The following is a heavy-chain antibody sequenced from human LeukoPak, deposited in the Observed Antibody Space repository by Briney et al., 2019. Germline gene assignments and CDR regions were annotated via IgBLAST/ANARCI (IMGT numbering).Heavy chain of an antibody. D-gene: IGHD4-11*01. CDR3: AKPWMTTVFYFDY. CDR2: IRYDGSNK. V-gene: IGHV3-30*02. Sequence: PGGSLRLSCAASGFTFSSYGVHWVRQAPGKGLEWVAFIRYDGSNKYYADSVKGRFTISRDNSKNTLYLQMNSLRAEDTAVYYCAKPWMTTVFYFDYWGQGTLVTVSS. J-gene: IGHJ4*02. CDR1: GFTFSSYG.